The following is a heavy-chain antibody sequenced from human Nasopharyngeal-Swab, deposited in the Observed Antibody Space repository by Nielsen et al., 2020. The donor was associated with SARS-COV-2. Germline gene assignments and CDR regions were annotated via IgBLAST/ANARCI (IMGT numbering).Heavy chain of an antibody. CDR1: GFTFSSYG. CDR3: AKGMLQGMDY. D-gene: IGHD2-8*01. Sequence: GESLKISCAASGFTFSSYGMHWVRRAPGKGLEWVAVISYDGSNKYYADSVKGRFTISRDNSKNTLYLQMNSLRAEDTAVYYCAKGMLQGMDYWGQGTLVTVSS. CDR2: ISYDGSNK. V-gene: IGHV3-30*18. J-gene: IGHJ4*02.